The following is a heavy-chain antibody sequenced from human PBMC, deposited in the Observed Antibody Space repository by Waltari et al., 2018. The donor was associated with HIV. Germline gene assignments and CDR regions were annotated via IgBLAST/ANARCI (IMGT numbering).Heavy chain of an antibody. V-gene: IGHV4-59*02. Sequence: QVQLQESGPGLVKPSETLSLTCTVSGGSVSSYYWNWFRQPPGKGLEWIAYIYNSGSTNYNPSLKSRVTISVDTSKNQFSLELSSVTAAYTAVYYCARGRHSSGYSLWYFDLWGRGTLVTVSS. CDR3: ARGRHSSGYSLWYFDL. CDR1: GGSVSSYY. J-gene: IGHJ2*01. CDR2: IYNSGST. D-gene: IGHD3-22*01.